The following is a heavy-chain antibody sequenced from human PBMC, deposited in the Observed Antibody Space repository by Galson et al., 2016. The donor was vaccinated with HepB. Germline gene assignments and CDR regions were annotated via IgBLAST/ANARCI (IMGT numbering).Heavy chain of an antibody. J-gene: IGHJ4*02. V-gene: IGHV3-53*04. CDR3: ARHEYSSGWYDDFDY. Sequence: SLRLSCAASGFTVSSNYMSWVRQAPGKGLEWVSVIYSGGSTYYADSVKGRFTISRHNSKNTLYLQMNSLRAEDTAVYYCARHEYSSGWYDDFDYWGQGTLVTVSS. CDR2: IYSGGST. CDR1: GFTVSSNY. D-gene: IGHD6-19*01.